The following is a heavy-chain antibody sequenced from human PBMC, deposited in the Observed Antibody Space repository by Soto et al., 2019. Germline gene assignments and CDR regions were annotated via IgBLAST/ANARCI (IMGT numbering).Heavy chain of an antibody. V-gene: IGHV4-39*01. J-gene: IGHJ5*02. CDR1: GGSISSSSYY. CDR3: ARVSLTTGDNWFDP. CDR2: IYYSGST. Sequence: SETLSLTCTVSGGSISSSSYYWGWTRQPPGKGLEWIGSIYYSGSTYYNPSLKSRVTISVDTSKNQFSLKLSSVTAADTAVYYCARVSLTTGDNWFDPWGQGTLVTVSS. D-gene: IGHD4-4*01.